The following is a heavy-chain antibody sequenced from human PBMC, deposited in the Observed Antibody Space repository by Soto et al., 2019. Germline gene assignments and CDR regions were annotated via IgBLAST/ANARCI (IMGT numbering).Heavy chain of an antibody. CDR3: ARAFGYSGTHYYYYYMDV. V-gene: IGHV4-4*02. Sequence: QVQLQESGPGLVKPSGTLSLTCAVSSGSISSSNWWSWVRQTPGKGLEWSGEIYHSGSTNYNPSLKRRVTISVDKSKNQFSLNLRSVTAADTAVYYCARAFGYSGTHYYYYYMDVWGKGTTVTVSS. J-gene: IGHJ6*03. CDR1: SGSISSSNW. CDR2: IYHSGST. D-gene: IGHD5-12*01.